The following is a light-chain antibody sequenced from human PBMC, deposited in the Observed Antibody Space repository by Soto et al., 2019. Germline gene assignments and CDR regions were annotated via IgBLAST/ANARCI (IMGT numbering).Light chain of an antibody. J-gene: IGKJ4*01. Sequence: EIVMTQSPATLSVSPGERATLSCRASQSVSRNLDWYQLKPGQAPRLVIYGASSRATGSPARFSGTGSGTDFTLTISSLQSEDFAVYYCQQYKTWPPAFGGGTKVEMK. CDR2: GAS. CDR1: QSVSRN. CDR3: QQYKTWPPA. V-gene: IGKV3-15*01.